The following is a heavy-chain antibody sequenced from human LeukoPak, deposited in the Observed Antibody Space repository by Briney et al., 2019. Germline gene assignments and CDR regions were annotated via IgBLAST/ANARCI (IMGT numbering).Heavy chain of an antibody. CDR1: GYSFTSYW. CDR3: ARPAVTTSFYFDY. Sequence: GESLKISCKASGYSFTSYWIGWVRQMPGKGLGWMGIIYPGDSDTRYSPSFQGQVTISADKSISTAYLQWSSLKASDTAMYYCARPAVTTSFYFDYWGQGTLVTVFS. V-gene: IGHV5-51*01. J-gene: IGHJ4*02. D-gene: IGHD4-11*01. CDR2: IYPGDSDT.